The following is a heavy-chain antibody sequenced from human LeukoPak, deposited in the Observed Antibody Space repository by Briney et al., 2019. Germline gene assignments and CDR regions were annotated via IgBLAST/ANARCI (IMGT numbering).Heavy chain of an antibody. D-gene: IGHD2-2*01. J-gene: IGHJ4*02. Sequence: GGSLRLSCAASGFTFTSYGMHWVRQAPGKGLEGVAFIWYDGTKKYYADSVKGRFTISRDNSKNTLYLQMNSLRAEDTAVYYCAKVQVGYCSSTSCLYYFDSWGQGTLVTVSS. V-gene: IGHV3-30*02. CDR3: AKVQVGYCSSTSCLYYFDS. CDR1: GFTFTSYG. CDR2: IWYDGTKK.